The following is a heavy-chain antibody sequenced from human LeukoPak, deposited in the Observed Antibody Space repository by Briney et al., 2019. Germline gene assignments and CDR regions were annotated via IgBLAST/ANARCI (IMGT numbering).Heavy chain of an antibody. CDR3: ARATCIQQHITLYWYFDL. CDR1: GGSFSGYY. V-gene: IGHV4-34*01. Sequence: PSETLSLTCAVYGGSFSGYYWSWIRQPPGKGLEWIGEINHSGSTNYNPSLKSRVTISVDTSKNQFSLKLSSVTAADTAVYYCARATCIQQHITLYWYFDLWGRGTLVTVSS. D-gene: IGHD5-18*01. CDR2: INHSGST. J-gene: IGHJ2*01.